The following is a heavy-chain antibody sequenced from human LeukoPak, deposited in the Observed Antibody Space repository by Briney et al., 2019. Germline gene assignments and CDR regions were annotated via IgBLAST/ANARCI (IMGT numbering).Heavy chain of an antibody. D-gene: IGHD6-13*01. Sequence: SETLSLTCTVSGDSINIFSYSWAWIRQPPGGGLEWIGNISYSGSTYYNPFLKSRVTISVDTSKNQFSLRLSSMTAADTAVYYCARQGSSNFIDYWGQGTLVTVSS. CDR2: ISYSGST. CDR1: GDSINIFSYS. CDR3: ARQGSSNFIDY. V-gene: IGHV4-39*01. J-gene: IGHJ4*02.